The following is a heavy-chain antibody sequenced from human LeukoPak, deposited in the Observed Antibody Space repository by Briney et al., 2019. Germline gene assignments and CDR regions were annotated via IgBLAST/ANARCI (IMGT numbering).Heavy chain of an antibody. Sequence: PSETLSLTCTVSGGSISSGSYYWSRIRQPAGKGLEWIGRIYTSGSTNYNPSLKSRVTISVDTSKNQFSLKLSSVTAADTAVYYCARVWWELRGFDYWGQGTLVTVSS. CDR2: IYTSGST. V-gene: IGHV4-61*02. CDR3: ARVWWELRGFDY. J-gene: IGHJ4*02. D-gene: IGHD1-26*01. CDR1: GGSISSGSYY.